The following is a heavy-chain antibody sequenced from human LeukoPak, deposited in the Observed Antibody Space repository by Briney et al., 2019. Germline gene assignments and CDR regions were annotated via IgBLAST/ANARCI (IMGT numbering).Heavy chain of an antibody. J-gene: IGHJ4*02. CDR1: GYTFTSYY. CDR2: INPSGGST. CDR3: ARPGYNWNDGYYFGY. V-gene: IGHV1-46*01. D-gene: IGHD1-1*01. Sequence: ASVKVSCKASGYTFTSYYMHWVRQAPGQGLEWMGIINPSGGSTSYAQKFQGRVTITADESTSTAYMELSSLRSEDTAVYYCARPGYNWNDGYYFGYWGQGTLVTVSS.